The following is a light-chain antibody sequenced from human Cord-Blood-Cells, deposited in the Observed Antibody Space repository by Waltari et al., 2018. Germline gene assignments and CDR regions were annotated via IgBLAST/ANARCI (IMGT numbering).Light chain of an antibody. Sequence: QSALTQPPSASGSPGQSVTISCTGTSRDVGGYNNVSWYQQHPGKAPKLMIYEVSKRPSGVPDRFSGSKSGNTASLTVSGLQAEDEADYYCSSYAGSNNVVFGGGTKLTVL. V-gene: IGLV2-8*01. J-gene: IGLJ2*01. CDR1: SRDVGGYNN. CDR3: SSYAGSNNVV. CDR2: EVS.